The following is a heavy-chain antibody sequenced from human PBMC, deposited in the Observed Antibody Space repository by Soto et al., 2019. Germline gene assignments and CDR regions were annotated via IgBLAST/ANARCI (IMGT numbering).Heavy chain of an antibody. J-gene: IGHJ4*02. CDR1: GYTFSSYA. Sequence: ASVKVSCKASGYTFSSYAMHWVRQAPVQRPEWMGWINAGYGNKKSSKKFQDRVTISRDTAASTAYMELTSLRSEDTAVYYCARDTGDGTFDFWGQGTLVTVSS. V-gene: IGHV1-3*01. D-gene: IGHD7-27*01. CDR2: INAGYGNK. CDR3: ARDTGDGTFDF.